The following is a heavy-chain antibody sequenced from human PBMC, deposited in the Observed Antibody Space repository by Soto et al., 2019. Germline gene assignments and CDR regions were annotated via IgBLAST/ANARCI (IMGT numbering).Heavy chain of an antibody. V-gene: IGHV1-18*01. Sequence: QVQLVQSGAEVKKPGASVKVSCKASGYTFTSYGLSWVRQAPGQGLEWMGWISPYNGNTNYAQKLQGRVTMTTDTSTSTAYMELRSLRSADTALYYCARAPETIVGATIDYWGQGTLVTVSS. CDR2: ISPYNGNT. J-gene: IGHJ4*02. CDR1: GYTFTSYG. D-gene: IGHD1-26*01. CDR3: ARAPETIVGATIDY.